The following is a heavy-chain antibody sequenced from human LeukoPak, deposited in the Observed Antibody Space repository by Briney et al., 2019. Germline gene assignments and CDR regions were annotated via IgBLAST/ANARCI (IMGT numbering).Heavy chain of an antibody. CDR1: GITFSSYS. CDR2: ISGSSSYK. V-gene: IGHV3-21*01. Sequence: GGSLLLSGAASGITFSSYSMNWGREAPGKGQEGASSISGSSSYKYYADAVKGRFTISRDNAKNSLYLQMNSLRAEDTAVYYCARDVNGGKYSSGWYELDYWGQGTLVTVSS. CDR3: ARDVNGGKYSSGWYELDY. D-gene: IGHD6-13*01. J-gene: IGHJ4*02.